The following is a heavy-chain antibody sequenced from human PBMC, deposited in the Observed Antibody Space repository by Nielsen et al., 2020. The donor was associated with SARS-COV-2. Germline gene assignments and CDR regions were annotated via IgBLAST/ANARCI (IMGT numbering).Heavy chain of an antibody. CDR1: GGSISSYY. CDR3: ARAYGGKHV. CDR2: IYYSGST. V-gene: IGHV4-59*01. Sequence: SETLSLTCTVSGGSISSYYRSWIRQPPGKGLEWIGYIYYSGSTNYNPSLKSRVTISVDTSKNQFSLKLSSVTAADTAVYYCARAYGGKHVWGQGTTVTVSS. J-gene: IGHJ6*02. D-gene: IGHD4-17*01.